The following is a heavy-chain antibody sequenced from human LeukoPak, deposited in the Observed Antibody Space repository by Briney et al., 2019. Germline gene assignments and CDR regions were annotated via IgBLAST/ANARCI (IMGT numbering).Heavy chain of an antibody. CDR2: ISWNSGSI. V-gene: IGHV3-9*03. CDR1: GFTFDDYA. CDR3: AKGPEYYDSSGYRNYYYMDV. Sequence: GRSLRLSCAASGFTFDDYAMHWVRQAPGKGLEWVSDISWNSGSIGYADSVKGRFTISRDNAKNSLYLQMNSLRAEDMALYYCAKGPEYYDSSGYRNYYYMDVWGKGATVTISS. D-gene: IGHD3-22*01. J-gene: IGHJ6*03.